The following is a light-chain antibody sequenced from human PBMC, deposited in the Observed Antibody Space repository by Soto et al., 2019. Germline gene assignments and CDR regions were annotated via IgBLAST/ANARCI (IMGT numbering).Light chain of an antibody. CDR3: QTWGTGIHVV. Sequence: QPVRTQSPSASASLGASVKGTCTLSSGHSSYAIAWHQQQPEKGPRYLMKLDSDGSHTKGDAIPDRFSGSSSGAERYLTISSLQSEDEADYYCQTWGTGIHVVFGGGTKLTVL. CDR2: LDSDGSH. J-gene: IGLJ2*01. V-gene: IGLV4-69*01. CDR1: SGHSSYA.